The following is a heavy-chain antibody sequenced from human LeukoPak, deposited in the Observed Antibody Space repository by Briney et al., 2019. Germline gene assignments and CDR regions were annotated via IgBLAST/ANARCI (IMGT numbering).Heavy chain of an antibody. CDR3: AKENGYSSGCYDY. Sequence: GGSLRLSCAASGFTFSSYGMHWVRQAPGNGLEWVAVIWYDGSNKYYADSVKGRFTISRDNTKNTLYLQMNSLRAEDTAVYYCAKENGYSSGCYDYWGQGTLVTVSS. J-gene: IGHJ4*02. V-gene: IGHV3-33*06. D-gene: IGHD6-19*01. CDR2: IWYDGSNK. CDR1: GFTFSSYG.